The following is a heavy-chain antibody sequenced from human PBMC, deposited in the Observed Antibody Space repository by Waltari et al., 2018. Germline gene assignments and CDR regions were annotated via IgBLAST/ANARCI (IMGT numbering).Heavy chain of an antibody. J-gene: IGHJ5*02. V-gene: IGHV4-61*02. CDR3: ARDLSPPNWFDP. D-gene: IGHD3-3*02. CDR1: GDSISSGSYH. Sequence: QLQLQESGPGLVKPSQTLSLTCTVSGDSISSGSYHWSWIRQPAGKGLEWIGRIYTSGSTNYNPSLKSRVTISIDTSRNHFSLKLSSVTAADTAVYYCARDLSPPNWFDPWGQGTLVTVSS. CDR2: IYTSGST.